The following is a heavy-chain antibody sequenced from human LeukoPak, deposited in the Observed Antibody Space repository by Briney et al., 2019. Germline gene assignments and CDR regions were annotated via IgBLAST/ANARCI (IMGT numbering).Heavy chain of an antibody. CDR2: ISSNGGST. Sequence: GGSLRLSCSASGFTFSSYAMHWVRQAPGKGLEYASAISSNGGSTYYADSVKGRFTISRDNSKNTLYLQVSSLRAEDTAMYYCVKYGDYFYGMDVWGKGTTVTVSS. CDR3: VKYGDYFYGMDV. J-gene: IGHJ6*04. V-gene: IGHV3-64D*06. D-gene: IGHD4-17*01. CDR1: GFTFSSYA.